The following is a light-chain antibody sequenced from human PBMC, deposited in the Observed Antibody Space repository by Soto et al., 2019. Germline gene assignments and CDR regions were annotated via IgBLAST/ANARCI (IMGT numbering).Light chain of an antibody. J-gene: IGLJ1*01. CDR2: QVS. Sequence: LTQPPSVSGSPGQSVTISCTGTSSDVGSDNRVSWYQQPPGTAHNLMIYQVSNRPSGVPDRFSGSNSGNSASLTISGLQTDAEADYYCTLYRNRNTVFGIGAKLTVL. CDR1: SSDVGSDNR. CDR3: TLYRNRNTV. V-gene: IGLV2-18*01.